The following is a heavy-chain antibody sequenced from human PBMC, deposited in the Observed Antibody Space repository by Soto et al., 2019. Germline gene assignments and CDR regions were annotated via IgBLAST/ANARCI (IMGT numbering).Heavy chain of an antibody. V-gene: IGHV4-59*01. D-gene: IGHD2-21*02. Sequence: SETLSLTCPVSGGSISGYYWSWIRQPPGKGLEWIGYMYNTGSTVYNPSFKSRVTISVDTSKKQFSLKLNSVTAADTAVYYCARDLWGYCGTDCYPLDVWGQGTTVT. J-gene: IGHJ6*02. CDR2: MYNTGST. CDR1: GGSISGYY. CDR3: ARDLWGYCGTDCYPLDV.